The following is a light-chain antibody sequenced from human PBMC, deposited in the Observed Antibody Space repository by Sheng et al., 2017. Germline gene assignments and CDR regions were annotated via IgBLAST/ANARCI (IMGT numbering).Light chain of an antibody. CDR2: AAS. V-gene: IGKV1-39*01. CDR3: QQSYSAPWT. CDR1: QSIDNH. Sequence: DIQMTQSPSSLSASVGDRVTITCRASQSIDNHLNWYQQKSGKAPKLLMYAASSLQSGVPSRFSGSGSGTDFTLTISSLQSEDFVTYYCQQSYSAPWTFGQGTKVEIK. J-gene: IGKJ1*01.